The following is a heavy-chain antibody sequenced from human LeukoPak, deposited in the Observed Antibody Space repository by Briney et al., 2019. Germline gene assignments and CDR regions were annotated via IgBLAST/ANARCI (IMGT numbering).Heavy chain of an antibody. V-gene: IGHV4-59*01. CDR3: ARERVYGTEYSSQGGFDI. CDR1: GGSISSYY. CDR2: IYYSGST. J-gene: IGHJ3*02. D-gene: IGHD6-6*01. Sequence: SETLSLTCTVSGGSISSYYWSWIRQPPGKGLEWIGYIYYSGSTNYNPSLKSRVTTSVDTSKNQFSLKLRSVTAADTAVYYCARERVYGTEYSSQGGFDIWGQGTMVTVSS.